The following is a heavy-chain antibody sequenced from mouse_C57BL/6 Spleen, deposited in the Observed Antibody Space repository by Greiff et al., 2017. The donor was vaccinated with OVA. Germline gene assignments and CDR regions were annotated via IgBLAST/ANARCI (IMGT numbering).Heavy chain of an antibody. CDR2: FYPGSGSI. CDR1: GYTFTEYT. D-gene: IGHD2-4*01. Sequence: QVHVKQSGAELVKPGASVKLSCKASGYTFTEYTIHWVKQRSGQGLEWIGWFYPGSGSIKYNEKFKDKATLTADKSSSTVYMELSRLTSEDSAVYFCARQEDRGYYDYAWFAYWGQGTLVTVYA. V-gene: IGHV1-62-2*01. J-gene: IGHJ3*01. CDR3: ARQEDRGYYDYAWFAY.